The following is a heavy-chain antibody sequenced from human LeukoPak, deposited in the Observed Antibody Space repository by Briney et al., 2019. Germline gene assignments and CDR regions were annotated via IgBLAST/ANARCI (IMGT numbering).Heavy chain of an antibody. CDR3: ARASELWFGELSGYFDY. CDR1: GYTFTGYY. D-gene: IGHD3-10*01. V-gene: IGHV1-2*02. Sequence: ASVKVFCKASGYTFTGYYMHWVRQAPGQGLEWMGWINPNSGGTNYAQKFQGRVTMTRDTSISTAYMELSRLRSDDTAVYYCARASELWFGELSGYFDYWGQGTLVTVSS. CDR2: INPNSGGT. J-gene: IGHJ4*02.